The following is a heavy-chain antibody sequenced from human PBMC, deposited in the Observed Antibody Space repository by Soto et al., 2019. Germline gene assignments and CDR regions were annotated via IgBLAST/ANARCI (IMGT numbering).Heavy chain of an antibody. V-gene: IGHV3-53*04. Sequence: EVQLVESGGGLVQPGGSLRLSCAASGFDVGSNYMSWVRQAPGKGLEWVSLIYSGGTTYYADSVKGRFTISRHSSKNTLYLQMNSLRVEDTAVYYCAGRTYGWGQGTMVTVSA. CDR3: AGRTYG. CDR2: IYSGGTT. D-gene: IGHD4-17*01. CDR1: GFDVGSNY. J-gene: IGHJ3*01.